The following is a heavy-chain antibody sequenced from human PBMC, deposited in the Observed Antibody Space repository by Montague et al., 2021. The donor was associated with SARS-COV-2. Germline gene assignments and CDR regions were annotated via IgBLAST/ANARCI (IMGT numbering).Heavy chain of an antibody. CDR1: GFTFSNYW. J-gene: IGHJ4*02. D-gene: IGHD5-12*01. CDR3: ARASWIVATVPDY. CDR2: ISPSGDYI. Sequence: SLRLSCAASGFTFSNYWMHWVRQVPGKGLEWVSSISPSGDYIYSXXSLKGRFIISRDNAKNSLYLQMSSLRAEDTAIYYCARASWIVATVPDYRGQGTLVTVSS. V-gene: IGHV3-21*01.